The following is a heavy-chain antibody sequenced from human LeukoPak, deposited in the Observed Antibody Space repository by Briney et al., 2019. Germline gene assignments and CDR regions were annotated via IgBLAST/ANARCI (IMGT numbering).Heavy chain of an antibody. CDR2: IIPILGIA. CDR3: ARGGADYDSSGYRT. Sequence: GASVKVSCKASGGTFSSYAISWVRQALGQGLEWMGRIIPILGIANYAQKFQGRVTITADKSTSTAYMELSSLRSEDTAVYYCARGGADYDSSGYRTWGQGTLVTVSS. V-gene: IGHV1-69*04. D-gene: IGHD3-22*01. J-gene: IGHJ5*02. CDR1: GGTFSSYA.